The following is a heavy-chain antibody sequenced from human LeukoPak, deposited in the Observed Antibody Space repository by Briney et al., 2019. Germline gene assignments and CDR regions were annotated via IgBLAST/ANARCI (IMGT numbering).Heavy chain of an antibody. CDR3: ARDLETLAARNELIWSNWIDP. J-gene: IGHJ5*02. CDR1: GFTFNHFA. V-gene: IGHV3-30-3*01. D-gene: IGHD6-6*01. CDR2: ISYDGNNK. Sequence: QPGRSPRLSCAASGFTFNHFAMHWVRQAPGKGLEWVAVISYDGNNKYHADSVKGRLTISRDNSKNTLYLQMNSLRGDDTAMYYCARDLETLAARNELIWSNWIDPWGQGTLVTVSS.